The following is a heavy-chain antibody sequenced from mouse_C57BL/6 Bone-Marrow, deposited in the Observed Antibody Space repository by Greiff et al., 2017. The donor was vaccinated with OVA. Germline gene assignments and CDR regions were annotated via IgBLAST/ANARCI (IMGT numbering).Heavy chain of an antibody. CDR2: IRSKSNNYAT. J-gene: IGHJ4*01. CDR1: GFSFNTYA. Sequence: EVQRVESGGGLVQPKGSLKLSCAASGFSFNTYAMNWVRQAPGKGLEWVARIRSKSNNYATYYADSVKDRFTISRDDSESMLYLQMNNLKTEDTAMYYCVRHCGYSYAMDYWGQGTSVTVSS. V-gene: IGHV10-1*01. CDR3: VRHCGYSYAMDY. D-gene: IGHD2-3*01.